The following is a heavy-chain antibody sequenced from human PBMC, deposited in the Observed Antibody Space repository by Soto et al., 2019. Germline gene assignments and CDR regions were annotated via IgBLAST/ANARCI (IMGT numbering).Heavy chain of an antibody. CDR1: GVSFSSYG. V-gene: IGHV3-33*03. CDR3: ATSNWNFFDY. J-gene: IGHJ4*02. CDR2: IWNDSSNK. Sequence: GGALRLSCAAAGVSFSSYGMHWVRQAPGKGLEWVAVIWNDSSNKLYPDSVRGRFTVSRDNSESTLFLQMNSLRAEDTDVYYCATSNWNFFDYWGQGALVTVSS. D-gene: IGHD1-20*01.